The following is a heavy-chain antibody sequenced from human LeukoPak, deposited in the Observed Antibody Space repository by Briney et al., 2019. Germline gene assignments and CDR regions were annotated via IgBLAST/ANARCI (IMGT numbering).Heavy chain of an antibody. Sequence: GGSLRLSCAASGFTFSSYEMTWVRQAPGRGLEWVSYISSSGSTKYYADSVKGRFTISRDNAKNSLSLQMNSLRAEDTAVYYCARENERMEGTEAFDIWGQGTMVTVPS. CDR2: ISSSGSTK. J-gene: IGHJ3*02. D-gene: IGHD1-1*01. CDR1: GFTFSSYE. CDR3: ARENERMEGTEAFDI. V-gene: IGHV3-48*03.